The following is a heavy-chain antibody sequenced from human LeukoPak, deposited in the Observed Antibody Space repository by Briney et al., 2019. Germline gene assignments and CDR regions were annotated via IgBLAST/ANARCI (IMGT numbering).Heavy chain of an antibody. V-gene: IGHV1-18*01. CDR1: GYTFTTYG. CDR3: ARDYDSTGYYVY. J-gene: IGHJ4*02. Sequence: ASVKVSCKASGYTFTTYGISWLGQAPGQGLEWMGWISTYNGNTNYAENLQGRVTMTTDTSTSTAYMELRSLRSDDTAVYFCARDYDSTGYYVYWGQGTLVTVSS. CDR2: ISTYNGNT. D-gene: IGHD3-22*01.